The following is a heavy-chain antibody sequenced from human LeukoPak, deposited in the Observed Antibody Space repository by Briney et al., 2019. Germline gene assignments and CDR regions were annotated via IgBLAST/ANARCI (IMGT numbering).Heavy chain of an antibody. Sequence: PSETLSLTCAVYGGSFSGYYWSWIRQPPGKGLGWIGEINHSGSTNYNPSLKSRVTISVDTSKNQFSLKLSSVTAADTAVYYCARYRLHCSGGSCYSFSDVWFDPWGQGTLVTVSS. CDR2: INHSGST. V-gene: IGHV4-34*01. D-gene: IGHD2-15*01. CDR1: GGSFSGYY. J-gene: IGHJ5*02. CDR3: ARYRLHCSGGSCYSFSDVWFDP.